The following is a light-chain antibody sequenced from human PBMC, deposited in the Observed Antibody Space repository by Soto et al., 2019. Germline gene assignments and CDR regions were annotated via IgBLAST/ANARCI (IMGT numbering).Light chain of an antibody. CDR1: QSISSY. Sequence: DNQMTQAPSSMSASVGHRVTITCRASQSISSYLNWYQQKPGKAPKLLIYAASSLQSGVPSRFSGSGSGTDVTLTISSLQPEDFATYYCQQSYSTPLTFGGGTKVEIK. CDR2: AAS. V-gene: IGKV1-39*01. CDR3: QQSYSTPLT. J-gene: IGKJ4*01.